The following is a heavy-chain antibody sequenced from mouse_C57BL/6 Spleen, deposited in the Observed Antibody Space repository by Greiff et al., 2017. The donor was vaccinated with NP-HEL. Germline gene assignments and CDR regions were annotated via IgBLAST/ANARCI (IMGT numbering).Heavy chain of an antibody. CDR2: INPSNGGT. CDR3: ARPGFDYDGGFAY. J-gene: IGHJ3*01. D-gene: IGHD2-4*01. V-gene: IGHV1-53*01. CDR1: GYTFTSYW. Sequence: VQLQQSGTELVKPGASVKLSCKASGYTFTSYWMHWVKQRPGQGLEWIGNINPSNGGTNYNEKFKSKATLTVDISSSTAYMQLSSLTSEDSAVYYCARPGFDYDGGFAYWGQGTLVTVSA.